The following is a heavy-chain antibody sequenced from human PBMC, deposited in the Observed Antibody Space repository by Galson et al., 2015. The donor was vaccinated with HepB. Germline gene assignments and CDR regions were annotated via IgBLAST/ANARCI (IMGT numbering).Heavy chain of an antibody. V-gene: IGHV3-30*18. CDR3: AKDRKPDYGERALDY. CDR2: ISYDGSNK. J-gene: IGHJ4*02. D-gene: IGHD4-17*01. CDR1: GFTFSSYG. Sequence: SLRLSCAASGFTFSSYGMHWVRQAPGKGLEWVAVISYDGSNKYYADSVKGRFTISRDNSKNTLYLQMNSLRAEDTAVYYCAKDRKPDYGERALDYWGQGTLVTVSS.